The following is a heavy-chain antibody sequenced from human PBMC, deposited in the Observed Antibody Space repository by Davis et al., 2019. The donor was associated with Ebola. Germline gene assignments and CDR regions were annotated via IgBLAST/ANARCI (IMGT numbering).Heavy chain of an antibody. D-gene: IGHD2-8*02. Sequence: GESLKISCKDSGNSFTNHWIGWVRQMPGKGLEWMGIIYTGDSDTRYSPSFRVQVTISADKSIKTAFLQWSSLKASDTAMYYCASLRRTITGMDDAFDIWGQGTMVTVSS. CDR1: GNSFTNHW. CDR3: ASLRRTITGMDDAFDI. V-gene: IGHV5-51*01. J-gene: IGHJ3*02. CDR2: IYTGDSDT.